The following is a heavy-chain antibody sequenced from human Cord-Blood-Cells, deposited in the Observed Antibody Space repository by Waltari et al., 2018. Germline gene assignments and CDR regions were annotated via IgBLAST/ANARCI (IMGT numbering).Heavy chain of an antibody. J-gene: IGHJ4*02. CDR3: AEYSSSSGGY. Sequence: EVQLVESGGGLVQPGGSLRLSCAASGFTFSSYWMHWVRQAPGKGLGVGSRINSDGSSTSYADSVKGRFTISRDNAKNTLYLQMNSLRAEDTAVYYCAEYSSSSGGYWGQGTLVTVSS. CDR2: INSDGSST. CDR1: GFTFSSYW. D-gene: IGHD6-6*01. V-gene: IGHV3-74*01.